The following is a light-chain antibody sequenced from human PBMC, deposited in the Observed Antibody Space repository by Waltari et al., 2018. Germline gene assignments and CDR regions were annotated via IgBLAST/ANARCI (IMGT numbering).Light chain of an antibody. CDR1: VLADRH. J-gene: IGLJ3*02. CDR3: YSAADNSEM. Sequence: SYELTQPSSLSVSPGPTARIPCPGNVLADRHARWFQQKPGQAPVLLIYKDTERPSGIPERFAGSSSGTTVTLTIRGAQVEDEADYYCYSAADNSEMFGGGTKLTVL. CDR2: KDT. V-gene: IGLV3-27*01.